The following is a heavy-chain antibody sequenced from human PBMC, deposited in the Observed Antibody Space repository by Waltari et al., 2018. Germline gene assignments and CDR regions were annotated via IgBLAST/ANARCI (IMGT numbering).Heavy chain of an antibody. D-gene: IGHD1-1*01. Sequence: QLQLQESGPRLVKPSETLSLTCSVSGDSITSGSYYWGWIRQSPGKGLEWIGSAHYSGRTYHHPSLTSPVSISMDASKNQFSLRLTSVTAADTATYFCARRWGGRLTTTKERPPFDYWGQGALVTVSS. CDR3: ARRWGGRLTTTKERPPFDY. CDR2: AHYSGRT. J-gene: IGHJ4*02. CDR1: GDSITSGSYY. V-gene: IGHV4-39*01.